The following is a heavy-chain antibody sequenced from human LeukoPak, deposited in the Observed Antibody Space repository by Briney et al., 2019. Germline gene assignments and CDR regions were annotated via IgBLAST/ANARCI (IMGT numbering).Heavy chain of an antibody. D-gene: IGHD6-13*01. J-gene: IGHJ4*02. CDR2: IYYSGTT. Sequence: SETLSLTCTVSGGSISSYYWSWIRQPPGKGLEWIGYIYYSGTTNYNPSLKSRVTISVDTSKNQFSLKLSSVTAADTAVYYCARGVYIAAAQYGNWGQGTLVTVSS. V-gene: IGHV4-59*01. CDR1: GGSISSYY. CDR3: ARGVYIAAAQYGN.